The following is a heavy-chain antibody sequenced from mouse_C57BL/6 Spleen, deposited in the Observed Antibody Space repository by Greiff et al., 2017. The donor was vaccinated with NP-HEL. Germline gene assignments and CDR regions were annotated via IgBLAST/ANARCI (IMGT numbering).Heavy chain of an antibody. J-gene: IGHJ1*03. D-gene: IGHD1-1*01. CDR2: IDPSDSYT. V-gene: IGHV1-59*01. Sequence: QVQLQQPGAELVRPGTSVKLSCKASGYTFTSYWMHWVKQRPGQGLEWIGVIDPSDSYTNYNQKFKGKATLTVDTSSSTAYMQLSSLTSEDSAVYYCASLTTVVARYFEVWGTGTTVTVSS. CDR3: ASLTTVVARYFEV. CDR1: GYTFTSYW.